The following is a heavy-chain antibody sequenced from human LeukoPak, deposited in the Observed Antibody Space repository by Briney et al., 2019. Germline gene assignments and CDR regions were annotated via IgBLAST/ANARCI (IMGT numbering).Heavy chain of an antibody. J-gene: IGHJ4*02. Sequence: GGSLRLSCAASGFTFSSYSMNWVRQAPGKGLEWVSSISSSSSYIYYADSVKGRITISRDNAKNSLYLQMNSLRAEDTAVYYCARFGGYCSGGSCYSDYWGQGTLVTVSS. V-gene: IGHV3-21*01. CDR3: ARFGGYCSGGSCYSDY. CDR1: GFTFSSYS. CDR2: ISSSSSYI. D-gene: IGHD2-15*01.